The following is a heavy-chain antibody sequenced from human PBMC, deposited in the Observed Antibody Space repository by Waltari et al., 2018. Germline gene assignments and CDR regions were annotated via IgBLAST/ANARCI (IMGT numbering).Heavy chain of an antibody. J-gene: IGHJ4*02. CDR2: INAGNGNT. CDR3: AKDPNSRDYFDY. V-gene: IGHV1-3*01. Sequence: QVQLVQSGAEVKKPGASVKVSCKASGYTFTSYAMHWVRQAPGQRLEWMGWINAGNGNTKYSQKFQGRVTITRDTSASTAYMELNSLRAEDTALYYCAKDPNSRDYFDYWGQGTLVTVSS. CDR1: GYTFTSYA. D-gene: IGHD1-7*01.